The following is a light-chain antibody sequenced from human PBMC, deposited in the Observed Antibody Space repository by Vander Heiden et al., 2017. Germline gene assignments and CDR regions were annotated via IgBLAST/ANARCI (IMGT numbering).Light chain of an antibody. J-gene: IGKJ1*01. CDR1: QSVSSY. CDR3: QQRSNWPTWT. CDR2: DAS. V-gene: IGKV3-11*01. Sequence: EIVLTQSAATLSLSPGERATLSCRASQSVSSYFAWYQQKHGQAPRLLIYDASNRATGIPARFSGSGSGTDFTLTISSLEPEDCAVYYCQQRSNWPTWTFGQGTKVEIK.